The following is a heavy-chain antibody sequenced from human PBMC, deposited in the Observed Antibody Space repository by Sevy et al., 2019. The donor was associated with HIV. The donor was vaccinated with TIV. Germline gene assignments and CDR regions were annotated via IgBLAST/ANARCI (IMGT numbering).Heavy chain of an antibody. CDR2: LSFGCGEI. Sequence: GGSLRLSCAASGFTCSKYSMSLVRQPPGKGLEWVSTLSFGCGEINYADSVKGRFTIFSDNSKSSVYLQMNNLRPEDTAVYYCAREGCTKPHDYWGQGTLVTVSS. D-gene: IGHD2-8*01. V-gene: IGHV3-23*01. CDR1: GFTCSKYS. CDR3: AREGCTKPHDY. J-gene: IGHJ4*02.